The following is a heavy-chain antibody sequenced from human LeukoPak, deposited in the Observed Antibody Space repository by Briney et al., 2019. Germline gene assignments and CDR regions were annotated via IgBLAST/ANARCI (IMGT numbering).Heavy chain of an antibody. CDR3: ARKKTYYYGSGSYKGHNPYFDY. CDR1: GGSFSGYY. Sequence: SETLSLTCAVYGGSFSGYYWSWIRQPPGKGLEWIGEINHSGSTNYNPSLKSRVTISVDTSKNQFSLKLSSVTAADTAVYYCARKKTYYYGSGSYKGHNPYFDYWGQGTLVTVSS. D-gene: IGHD3-10*01. V-gene: IGHV4-34*01. CDR2: INHSGST. J-gene: IGHJ4*02.